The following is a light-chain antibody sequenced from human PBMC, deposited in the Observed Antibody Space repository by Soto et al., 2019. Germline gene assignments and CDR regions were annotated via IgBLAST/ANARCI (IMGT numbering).Light chain of an antibody. Sequence: EIALTQSPVTLSLSPVARATLSCRSSQSVTRNYLAWYQQKPGQAPRLLMYGASTRATGIADRFSGSGSGTDFTLTISRLEPEDFAVYYCQQYGSSPWTFAQGTKGDIK. CDR2: GAS. V-gene: IGKV3-20*01. CDR3: QQYGSSPWT. J-gene: IGKJ1*01. CDR1: QSVTRNY.